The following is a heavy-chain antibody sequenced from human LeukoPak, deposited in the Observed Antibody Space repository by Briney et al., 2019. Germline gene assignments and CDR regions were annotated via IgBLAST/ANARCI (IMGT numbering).Heavy chain of an antibody. V-gene: IGHV3-48*01. CDR1: GFIFSQYS. D-gene: IGHD5-12*01. CDR2: IRSSSEA. Sequence: GGSLRLSCAASGFIFSQYSMNWVRQAPGKGLEWVSHIRSSSEAFYADSVKGRFTISRDNARNSLYLQMNNLRGEDTAIYYCARDAGNSGYGCDLWGQGTLVTVSS. CDR3: ARDAGNSGYGCDL. J-gene: IGHJ5*02.